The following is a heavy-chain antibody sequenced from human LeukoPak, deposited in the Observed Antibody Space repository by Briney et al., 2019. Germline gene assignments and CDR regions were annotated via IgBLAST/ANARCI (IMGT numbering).Heavy chain of an antibody. D-gene: IGHD1-20*01. J-gene: IGHJ3*02. CDR2: INHSGST. V-gene: IGHV4-34*01. CDR1: GGSFSGYY. Sequence: NSSETLSLTCAVYGGSFSGYYWSWIRQPPGKGLEWIGEINHSGSTNYNPSLKSRVTISVDTSKNQFSLKLSSVTAADTALYYCAREAYNWNIDVFDIWGQGTMVTVSS. CDR3: AREAYNWNIDVFDI.